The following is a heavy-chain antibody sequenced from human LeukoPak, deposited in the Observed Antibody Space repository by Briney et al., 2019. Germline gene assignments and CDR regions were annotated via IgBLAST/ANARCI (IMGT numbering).Heavy chain of an antibody. CDR1: GGSFSGYY. Sequence: SETLSLTCAVYGGSFSGYYWSWIRQPPGKGLEWIGEINHSGSTNYNPSLKSRVTISVDTSKNQFSLKLSSVTAADTAVYYCVSSAGRMVRGHWGQGTLVTVSS. V-gene: IGHV4-34*01. D-gene: IGHD3-10*01. CDR3: VSSAGRMVRGH. J-gene: IGHJ4*02. CDR2: INHSGST.